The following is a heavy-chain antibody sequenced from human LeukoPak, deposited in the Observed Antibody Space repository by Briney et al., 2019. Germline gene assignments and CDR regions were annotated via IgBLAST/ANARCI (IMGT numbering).Heavy chain of an antibody. J-gene: IGHJ6*03. CDR3: AKCILTGYYKGYMDV. V-gene: IGHV3-23*01. CDR2: ISGSGVST. D-gene: IGHD3-9*01. CDR1: GFTFSSFG. Sequence: GGSLRLSCAASGFTFSSFGMSWVRQAPGKVLEWVSAISGSGVSTYYADSVKGRFTISRDNSKNSLYLQVNSLRAEDTAVYYCAKCILTGYYKGYMDVWGKGTTVTISS.